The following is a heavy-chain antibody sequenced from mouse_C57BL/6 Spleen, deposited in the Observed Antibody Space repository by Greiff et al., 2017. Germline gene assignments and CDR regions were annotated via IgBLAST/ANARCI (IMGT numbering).Heavy chain of an antibody. CDR2: IYPRSGNT. V-gene: IGHV1-81*01. Sequence: VHVKQSGAELARPGASVKLSCKASGYTFTSYGISWVKQRTGQGLEWIGEIYPRSGNTYYTEKFKGKATLTADKSSSTAYMELRSLTSEDSAVYFCARPPWDLFAYWGQGTLVTVSA. CDR3: ARPPWDLFAY. J-gene: IGHJ3*01. CDR1: GYTFTSYG. D-gene: IGHD4-1*01.